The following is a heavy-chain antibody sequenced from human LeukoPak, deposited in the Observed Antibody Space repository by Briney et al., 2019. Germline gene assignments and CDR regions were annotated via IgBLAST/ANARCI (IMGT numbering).Heavy chain of an antibody. J-gene: IGHJ4*02. V-gene: IGHV3-74*01. CDR2: INSDGSST. D-gene: IGHD2-15*01. CDR3: AKVYCSSGSCHTFDY. CDR1: GFTFSSYW. Sequence: PGGSLRLSCAASGFTFSSYWMHWVRQAPGKGLVWVSRINSDGSSTNYADSVKGRFTISRDNSKNTLYLQMNSLRAEYTAVYYCAKVYCSSGSCHTFDYWGQGTLVTVSS.